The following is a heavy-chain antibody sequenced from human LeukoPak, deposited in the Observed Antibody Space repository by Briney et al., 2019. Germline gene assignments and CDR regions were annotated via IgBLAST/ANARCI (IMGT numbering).Heavy chain of an antibody. Sequence: GGSLRLSCEASGFTFSTYWMSWVRQAPGKGLEWVAIIRQDGSEKYYVDSVKGRFTISRDNAKNSLSLQMNSLRAEDTAVYYCARGYDDATDYFDYWGQGTLVTVSS. CDR1: GFTFSTYW. CDR3: ARGYDDATDYFDY. D-gene: IGHD5-12*01. J-gene: IGHJ4*02. CDR2: IRQDGSEK. V-gene: IGHV3-7*01.